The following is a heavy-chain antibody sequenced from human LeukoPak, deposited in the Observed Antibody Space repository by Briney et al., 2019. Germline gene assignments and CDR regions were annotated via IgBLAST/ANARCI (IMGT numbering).Heavy chain of an antibody. V-gene: IGHV3-74*01. CDR2: INSDGSST. CDR1: GFTFTTYW. D-gene: IGHD2-2*01. Sequence: PGGSLRLSCAASGFTFTTYWMHWVRHAPGKGLVWVSRINSDGSSTDYADSVNGRFTISRDNAKNTVYLQMNSLRADDTAVYYCARPRYCSTTSCFFDYWGQGTLVTVSS. J-gene: IGHJ4*02. CDR3: ARPRYCSTTSCFFDY.